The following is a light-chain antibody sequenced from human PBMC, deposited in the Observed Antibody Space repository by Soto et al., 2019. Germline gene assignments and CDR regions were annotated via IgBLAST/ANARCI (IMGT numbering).Light chain of an antibody. CDR2: DVS. V-gene: IGLV2-14*01. J-gene: IGLJ1*01. CDR1: TSDGGGNNY. Sequence: QTVLTQTASASGAPGESVTISCTGATSDGGGNNYVSWYQQYPGKAPKLMVCDVSNRPSGVSNRFSGSKSGNTASLTISGLQAEDEADYYCSSFTGNSYVFGNGTKVTVL. CDR3: SSFTGNSYV.